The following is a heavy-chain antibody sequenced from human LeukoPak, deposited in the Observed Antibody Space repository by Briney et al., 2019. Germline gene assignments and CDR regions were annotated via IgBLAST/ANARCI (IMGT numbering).Heavy chain of an antibody. D-gene: IGHD3-22*01. Sequence: GSSVKASCKASGGTFSSYTISWVRQAPGQGLEWMGRIIPILGIANYAQKFQGRVTITADKSTSTAYMELSSLRSEDTAVYYCARAPPGDSSGYHFDYWGQGTLVTVSS. J-gene: IGHJ4*02. CDR2: IIPILGIA. V-gene: IGHV1-69*02. CDR1: GGTFSSYT. CDR3: ARAPPGDSSGYHFDY.